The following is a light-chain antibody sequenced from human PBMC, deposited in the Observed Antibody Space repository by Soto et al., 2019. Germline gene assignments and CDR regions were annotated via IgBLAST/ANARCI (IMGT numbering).Light chain of an antibody. Sequence: DIVLTQSPGTLSLSPGERATLSCRASENLNTNLAWYQQRPGQAPRLLIYGASTRANGVPARFTGSGSGTDFTLTISSLQFEDFAVYFCQQYKNWHPWTFGQGTKVDIK. V-gene: IGKV3-15*01. CDR2: GAS. CDR3: QQYKNWHPWT. J-gene: IGKJ1*01. CDR1: ENLNTN.